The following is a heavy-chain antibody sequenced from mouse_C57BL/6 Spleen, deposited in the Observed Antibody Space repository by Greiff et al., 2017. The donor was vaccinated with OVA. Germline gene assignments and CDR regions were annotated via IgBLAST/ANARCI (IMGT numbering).Heavy chain of an antibody. J-gene: IGHJ4*01. V-gene: IGHV1-64*01. CDR2: IHPNSGST. Sequence: VQLQQPGAELVKPGASVQLSCKASGYTFTSYWMHWVKQRPGQGLEWIGMIHPNSGSTNYNEKFKSKATLTVDKSSSTAYMQLSSLTSEDSAVYYCARCYGPYYAMDYWGQGTSVTVSS. CDR3: ARCYGPYYAMDY. CDR1: GYTFTSYW. D-gene: IGHD1-1*02.